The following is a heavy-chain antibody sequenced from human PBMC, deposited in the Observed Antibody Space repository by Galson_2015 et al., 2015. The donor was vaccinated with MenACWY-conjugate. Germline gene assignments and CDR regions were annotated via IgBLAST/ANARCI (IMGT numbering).Heavy chain of an antibody. CDR1: GFTFSSYA. CDR3: AKEGGVYTVIPYNWFDP. D-gene: IGHD4-17*01. CDR2: ISGSGGST. Sequence: SLRLSCAASGFTFSSYAMSWVRQAPGKGLEWVSAISGSGGSTYYADSVKGRFTISRDNSKNTLYLQMNSLRAEDTAVYYCAKEGGVYTVIPYNWFDPWGQGTLVTVSS. J-gene: IGHJ5*02. V-gene: IGHV3-23*01.